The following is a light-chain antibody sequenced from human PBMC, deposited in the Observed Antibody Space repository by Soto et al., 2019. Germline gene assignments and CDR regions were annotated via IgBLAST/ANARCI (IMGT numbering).Light chain of an antibody. CDR2: SID. V-gene: IGLV8-61*01. Sequence: QTVVTQEPSFSVSPGGTVTLTCGLTSGSVSTDSYPSWFQQTPGQAPRTLMHSIDIRSSGVPDRFSGSMLGNKAALTITGAQADDESVYYCVIYMGSGTWVFGGGTQLTVL. CDR1: SGSVSTDSY. CDR3: VIYMGSGTWV. J-gene: IGLJ3*02.